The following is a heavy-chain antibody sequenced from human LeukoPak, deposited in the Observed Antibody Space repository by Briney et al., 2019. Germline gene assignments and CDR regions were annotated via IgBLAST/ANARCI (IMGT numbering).Heavy chain of an antibody. CDR2: ISYDGSNK. V-gene: IGHV3-30-3*01. D-gene: IGHD6-19*01. CDR3: ARDPGYSSGWYLDY. J-gene: IGHJ4*02. Sequence: GGSLRLSCAASGFTFSSYAMHWVRQAPGKGLEWVAVISYDGSNKYYAASVKGRFTISRDNSKNTLYLQMNSLRAEDTAVYYCARDPGYSSGWYLDYWGQGTLVTVSS. CDR1: GFTFSSYA.